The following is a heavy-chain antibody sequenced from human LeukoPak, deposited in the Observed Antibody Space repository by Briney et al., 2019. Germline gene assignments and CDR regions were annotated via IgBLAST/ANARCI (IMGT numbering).Heavy chain of an antibody. V-gene: IGHV3-23*01. CDR3: AKRGVVIRVILVGFHKEAYYFDS. D-gene: IGHD3-22*01. Sequence: GGSLRLSCVVSGITLSNYGMSWVRQAPGQGLEWVAGISGSGGGTTYADSVKGRFTISRDNPKNTLYLQVNSLRAEDTAVYFCAKRGVVIRVILVGFHKEAYYFDSWGQGALVTVSS. J-gene: IGHJ4*02. CDR1: GITLSNYG. CDR2: ISGSGGGT.